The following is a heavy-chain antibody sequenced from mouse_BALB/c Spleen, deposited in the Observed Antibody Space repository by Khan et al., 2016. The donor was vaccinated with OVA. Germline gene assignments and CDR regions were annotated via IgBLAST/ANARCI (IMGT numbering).Heavy chain of an antibody. CDR2: ISTGGDNI. CDR3: ARDNYGDFAY. Sequence: EVELVESGGDLVKPGGSLKLSCSASGFTFSTYAISWVRQTPEKRLEWVATISTGGDNIFYPDSVKGRFPISRDNAKNTLYLQMRSLRSEDTAIYYCARDNYGDFAYWGQGTLVTVSA. J-gene: IGHJ3*01. V-gene: IGHV5-9*04. D-gene: IGHD1-1*01. CDR1: GFTFSTYA.